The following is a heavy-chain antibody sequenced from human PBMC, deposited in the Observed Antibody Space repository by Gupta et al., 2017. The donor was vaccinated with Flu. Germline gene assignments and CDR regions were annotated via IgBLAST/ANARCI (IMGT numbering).Heavy chain of an antibody. CDR3: AAAVGEMEDATSVDLTFDV. CDR1: GYTFSNFW. Sequence: EVLLVQSGAEVKKPGESLRISCKASGYTFSNFWVAWVRQMPGKGLEWMGVIFPGTSTTQYQPSSEAQVSISADKYIDTAYLQWNRLKASDKAMYFCAAAVGEMEDATSVDLTFDVWGQGTMVTVSS. D-gene: IGHD3-16*01. J-gene: IGHJ3*01. CDR2: IFPGTSTT. V-gene: IGHV5-51*03.